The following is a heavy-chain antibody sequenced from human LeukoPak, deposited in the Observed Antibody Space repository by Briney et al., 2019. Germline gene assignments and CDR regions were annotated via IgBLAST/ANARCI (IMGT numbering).Heavy chain of an antibody. CDR2: IDPNSGGT. D-gene: IGHD6-13*01. V-gene: IGHV1-2*06. J-gene: IGHJ4*02. CDR3: AKAGSRSWYSFDY. Sequence: ASVKVSCKASGYSFTGYYMHWVRQAPGQGLEWMGRIDPNSGGTNYAQKFQGRVTMTRDTSISTINVELSSLTSDDTAVYYCAKAGSRSWYSFDYWGQGTLVTVSS. CDR1: GYSFTGYY.